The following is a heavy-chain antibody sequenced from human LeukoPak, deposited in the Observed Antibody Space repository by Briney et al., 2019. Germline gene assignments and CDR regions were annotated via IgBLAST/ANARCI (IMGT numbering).Heavy chain of an antibody. CDR1: GFTFSSYS. CDR2: ISSSSSYI. D-gene: IGHD3-10*01. V-gene: IGHV3-21*01. CDR3: ARDLSPMVRGVFSVGAFDI. Sequence: PRGSLRLSCAASGFTFSSYSMNWVRQAPGKGLEWVSSISSSSSYIYYADSVKGRFTISRDKAKNSLYLQMNSLRAEDTAVYYCARDLSPMVRGVFSVGAFDIWGQGTMVTVSS. J-gene: IGHJ3*02.